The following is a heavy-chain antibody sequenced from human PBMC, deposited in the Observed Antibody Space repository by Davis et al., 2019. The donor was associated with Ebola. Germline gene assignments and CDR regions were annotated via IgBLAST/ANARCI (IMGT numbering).Heavy chain of an antibody. J-gene: IGHJ4*02. CDR1: GFPFSAYA. V-gene: IGHV3-23*01. D-gene: IGHD2-8*02. CDR3: AKSFLITGSHMSEFRGVDY. Sequence: GESLKISCAASGFPFSAYAMSWVRQPPGEGLQWVSTVSISGRDTYYIDSVMGRFTVSRDNSKNTLSLQMDSLRADDTAVYYCAKSFLITGSHMSEFRGVDYWGQGTVVTVSS. CDR2: VSISGRDT.